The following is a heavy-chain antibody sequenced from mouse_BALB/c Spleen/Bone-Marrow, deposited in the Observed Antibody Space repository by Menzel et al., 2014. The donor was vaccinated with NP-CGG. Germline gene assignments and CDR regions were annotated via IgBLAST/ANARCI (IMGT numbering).Heavy chain of an antibody. J-gene: IGHJ4*01. V-gene: IGHV5-6-4*01. D-gene: IGHD2-1*01. CDR2: ISSGGSYT. CDR3: TRDGKGNYDYAMDY. CDR1: EFTFXSYT. Sequence: EVKLMESGGGLVKPGGSLKLSCAASEFTFXSYTMSWVRQTPEKRLEWVATISSGGSYTYYPDSVKGRFTISRDNAKNTLYLQMSSLKSEDTAMYYCTRDGKGNYDYAMDYWGQGTSVTVSS.